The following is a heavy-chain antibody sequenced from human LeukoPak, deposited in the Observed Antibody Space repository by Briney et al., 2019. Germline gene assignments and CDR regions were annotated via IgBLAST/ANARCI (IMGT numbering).Heavy chain of an antibody. D-gene: IGHD2-15*01. CDR3: ARGGVSGSDY. J-gene: IGHJ4*02. V-gene: IGHV4-34*01. CDR2: INHSGST. Sequence: SETLSLTCAVYGGSFSGYYWSWIRQPPGKGLEWIGEINHSGSTNSDPSLKSRVTISVDTSKNQFSLKLSSVTAADTAVYYCARGGVSGSDYWGQGTLVTVSS. CDR1: GGSFSGYY.